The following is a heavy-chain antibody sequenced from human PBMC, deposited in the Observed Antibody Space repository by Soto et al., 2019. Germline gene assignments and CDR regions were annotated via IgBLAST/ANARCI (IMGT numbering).Heavy chain of an antibody. CDR1: GFTFDTYG. D-gene: IGHD3-10*01. Sequence: GGSLRLSCVASGFTFDTYGMHWVRQAPGKGLEWVAIISYDGSIQYLAESVEGRFSVSRDNSQNKLFLQMNSLRSEDTGRYYCAKDLWHLGSGSPPEGLDVWGQGTVVTVSS. CDR2: ISYDGSIQ. J-gene: IGHJ3*01. CDR3: AKDLWHLGSGSPPEGLDV. V-gene: IGHV3-30*18.